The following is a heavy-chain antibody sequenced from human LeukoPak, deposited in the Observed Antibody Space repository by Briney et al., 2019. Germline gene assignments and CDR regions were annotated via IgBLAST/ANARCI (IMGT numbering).Heavy chain of an antibody. Sequence: SQTLSLTCTVSGYSISSSYYWSWIRQPPGKGLEWIGYIYYSGSTNYNPSLKSRVTISVDTSKNQFSLKLSSVTAADTAVYYCAKGRKAYYYYMDVWGKGTTVTVSS. CDR1: GYSISSSYY. D-gene: IGHD1-14*01. J-gene: IGHJ6*03. CDR3: AKGRKAYYYYMDV. V-gene: IGHV4-59*12. CDR2: IYYSGST.